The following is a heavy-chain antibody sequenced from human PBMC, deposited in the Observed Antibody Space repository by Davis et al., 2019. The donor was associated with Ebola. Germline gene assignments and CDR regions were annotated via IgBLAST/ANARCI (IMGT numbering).Heavy chain of an antibody. J-gene: IGHJ4*02. D-gene: IGHD1-26*01. V-gene: IGHV4-4*07. Sequence: MPSETLSLTCTVSGGSFSSYYWSWIRQPAGKRLEWIGRIYTSGSTNYNPSLKSRVTMSIDTSKNQISLKLSSVTAADTAVYYCARDVGWERLRGDFDYWGQGTLVTVSS. CDR1: GGSFSSYY. CDR2: IYTSGST. CDR3: ARDVGWERLRGDFDY.